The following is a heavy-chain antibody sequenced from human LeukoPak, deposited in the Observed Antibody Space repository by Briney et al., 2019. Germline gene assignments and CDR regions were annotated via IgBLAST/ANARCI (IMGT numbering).Heavy chain of an antibody. CDR2: IGGSGGST. J-gene: IGHJ4*02. Sequence: GGSLRLSCVASGISLGNAWLSWVRQAPGKGLEWVSAIGGSGGSTDYADSVKGRFAISRDNSKNTLYLQMNSLRAEDTALYYCAGYLLYDSSGYYYELGKGFAYWGQGTLVTVSS. CDR3: AGYLLYDSSGYYYELGKGFAY. CDR1: GISLGNAW. D-gene: IGHD3-22*01. V-gene: IGHV3-23*01.